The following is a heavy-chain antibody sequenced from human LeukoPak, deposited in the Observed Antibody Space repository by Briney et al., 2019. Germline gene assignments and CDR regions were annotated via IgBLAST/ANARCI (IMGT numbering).Heavy chain of an antibody. D-gene: IGHD3-10*01. CDR3: ARSRVTMVRGVITPLDY. V-gene: IGHV1-3*01. J-gene: IGHJ4*02. CDR1: GYTFTSYA. Sequence: ASVKVSCKASGYTFTSYAMRWVRQAPGQRLEWMGWINAGNGNTKYSQKFQGRVTITRDTSASTAYMELSSLRSEDTAVYYCARSRVTMVRGVITPLDYWGQGTLVTVSS. CDR2: INAGNGNT.